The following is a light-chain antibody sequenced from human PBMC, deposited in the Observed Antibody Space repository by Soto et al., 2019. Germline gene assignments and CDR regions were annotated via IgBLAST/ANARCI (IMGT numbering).Light chain of an antibody. Sequence: MVLTQSPGTLSLSPGERATLSCRAIQSVRSNYLAWYQQKPGQAPRLLIYGASSRATGIPDRFSGTASGTDCTLAISRPEPEDSPVYYFQQYGGTPYTFGQGTQLEIK. CDR1: QSVRSNY. V-gene: IGKV3-20*01. J-gene: IGKJ2*01. CDR3: QQYGGTPYT. CDR2: GAS.